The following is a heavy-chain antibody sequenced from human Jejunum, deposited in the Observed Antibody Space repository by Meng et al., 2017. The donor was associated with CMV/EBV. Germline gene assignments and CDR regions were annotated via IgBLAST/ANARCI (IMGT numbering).Heavy chain of an antibody. CDR1: GVSISSSYHY. V-gene: IGHV4-39*07. CDR2: ISHSGAT. J-gene: IGHJ2*01. Sequence: QVRLMECGPGLGKPWATLSLSGTVSGVSISSSYHYWAWVRQSPGKGLEWIGSISHSGATYYTPSLTSRLTMSVDTSKNQFSLKLSFVTAADTAVYYCAKDVNPLNWFFDVWGRGTLVTVSS. D-gene: IGHD1-14*01. CDR3: AKDVNPLNWFFDV.